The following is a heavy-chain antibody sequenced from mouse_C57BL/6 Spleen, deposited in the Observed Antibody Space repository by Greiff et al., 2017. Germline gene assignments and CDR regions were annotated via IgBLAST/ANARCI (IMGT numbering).Heavy chain of an antibody. Sequence: EVKLQESGPELVKPGASVKMSCKASGYTFTDYNMHWVKQSHGKSLEWIGYINPNNGGTSSNQKFKGKATLTVNKSSSTAYMELRSLTSEDSAVYYCARRWLPYWYFDVWGTGTTVTVSS. CDR3: ARRWLPYWYFDV. J-gene: IGHJ1*03. CDR1: GYTFTDYN. CDR2: INPNNGGT. V-gene: IGHV1-22*01. D-gene: IGHD2-3*01.